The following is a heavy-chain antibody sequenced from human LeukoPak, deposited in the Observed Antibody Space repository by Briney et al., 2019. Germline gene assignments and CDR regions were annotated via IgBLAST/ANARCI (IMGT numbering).Heavy chain of an antibody. D-gene: IGHD3-10*01. CDR1: GYTFTSYY. J-gene: IGHJ4*02. CDR2: INPSGGST. Sequence: GASVKVSCKASGYTFTSYYMHWVRQAPGQGLEWMGIINPSGGSTSYAQKFQGRVTMTRDTSISTAYMELSRLRSDDTAVYYCARLRGRDYWGQGTLVTVSS. V-gene: IGHV1-46*01. CDR3: ARLRGRDY.